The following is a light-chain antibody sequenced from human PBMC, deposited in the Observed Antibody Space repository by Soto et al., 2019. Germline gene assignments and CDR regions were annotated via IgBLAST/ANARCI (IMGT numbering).Light chain of an antibody. V-gene: IGKV1-5*03. J-gene: IGKJ5*01. CDR1: QSISSW. Sequence: DIQMTQSPFTLSASVGDRVTITCRASQSISSWLAWYQQKPGKAPKLLIYKASTLESGVPSNFSGSGSGTEFTLTISSLQPEDFATYYCQQFRSFPITFGQGTRLEIK. CDR3: QQFRSFPIT. CDR2: KAS.